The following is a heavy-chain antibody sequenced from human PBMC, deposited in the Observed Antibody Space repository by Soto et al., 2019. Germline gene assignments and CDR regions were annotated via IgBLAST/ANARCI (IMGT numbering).Heavy chain of an antibody. V-gene: IGHV5-51*01. J-gene: IGHJ4*02. CDR3: ARRRNTVGALFDY. D-gene: IGHD1-26*01. CDR1: GYNFTTYW. Sequence: PGESLKISCKGSGYNFTTYWIGWVRQMPDKGLEWMGIIYPGDSVTRHGPSFQGQVTLSVDNSITTAYVQWSGLKASDSGIYYCARRRNTVGALFDYWGQGTLVTVSS. CDR2: IYPGDSVT.